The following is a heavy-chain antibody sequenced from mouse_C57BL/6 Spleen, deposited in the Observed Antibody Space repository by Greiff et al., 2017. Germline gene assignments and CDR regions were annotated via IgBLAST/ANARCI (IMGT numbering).Heavy chain of an antibody. CDR1: GYAFSSSW. Sequence: QVQLQQSGPELVKPGASVKISCKASGYAFSSSWMHWVKQRPGKGLEWIGRIYPGDGDTNYNGKFKGKATLTADKSSSTAYMPLSSLTSEDSAVYFCERQYYNAMDYWGQGTSVTVSS. CDR3: ERQYYNAMDY. CDR2: IYPGDGDT. D-gene: IGHD2-12*01. J-gene: IGHJ4*01. V-gene: IGHV1-82*01.